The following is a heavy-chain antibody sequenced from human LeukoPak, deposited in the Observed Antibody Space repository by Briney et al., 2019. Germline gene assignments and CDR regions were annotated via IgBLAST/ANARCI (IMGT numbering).Heavy chain of an antibody. CDR2: IFRGDGT. CDR1: GFIVSTNY. D-gene: IGHD1-1*01. Sequence: GGSLRLSCVASGFIVSTNYMSWVRQAPGKGLEWVAVIFRGDGTYHADSVKGRFTISRDASKNTVYLHMNSLTAEDTAIYYCVKEVPMSTIYDWGQGVLVTVSS. V-gene: IGHV3-66*01. J-gene: IGHJ4*02. CDR3: VKEVPMSTIYD.